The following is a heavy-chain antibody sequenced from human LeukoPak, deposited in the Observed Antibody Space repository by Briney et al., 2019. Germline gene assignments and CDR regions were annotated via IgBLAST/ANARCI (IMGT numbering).Heavy chain of an antibody. CDR1: GGSISSSSYY. D-gene: IGHD6-13*01. CDR3: AVGQQPIYYYGIDV. CDR2: IYYSGST. Sequence: SETLSLTCTVSGGSISSSSYYWGWIRQPPGKGLEWIGSIYYSGSTYYNPSLKSRVTISVDTSKNQFSLKLSSVTAADTAVYYCAVGQQPIYYYGIDVWGQGTTVTVS. J-gene: IGHJ6*02. V-gene: IGHV4-39*01.